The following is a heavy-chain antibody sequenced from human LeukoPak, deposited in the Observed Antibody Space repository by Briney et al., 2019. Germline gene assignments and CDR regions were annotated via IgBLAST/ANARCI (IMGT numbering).Heavy chain of an antibody. Sequence: PSETLSLTCTVSGGSIINYYWSWIRQSAGTGLEWVGRIYITGSPNYNPSLQSRLSMSVDTSKNQFSLRLNSVSAADTAVYYCARLKYYDSTGYSPGYYMDVWGKGITVTVSS. CDR1: GGSIINYY. CDR2: IYITGSP. D-gene: IGHD3-22*01. J-gene: IGHJ6*03. CDR3: ARLKYYDSTGYSPGYYMDV. V-gene: IGHV4-4*07.